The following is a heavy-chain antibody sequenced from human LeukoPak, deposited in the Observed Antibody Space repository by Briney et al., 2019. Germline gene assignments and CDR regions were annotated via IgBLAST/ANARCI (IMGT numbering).Heavy chain of an antibody. D-gene: IGHD4-11*01. V-gene: IGHV3-48*04. CDR3: ARVRGPTVASMYFDY. J-gene: IGHJ4*02. CDR1: GFTFSNHG. CDR2: ISPRSETS. Sequence: GGSLRLSCEGSGFTFSNHGMIWVRQVPGKGLDWLSYISPRSETSHHAVSVRGRFTISRDDAKSSLYLQMDGLKAEDSAVYFCARVRGPTVASMYFDYWGQGARVSVSS.